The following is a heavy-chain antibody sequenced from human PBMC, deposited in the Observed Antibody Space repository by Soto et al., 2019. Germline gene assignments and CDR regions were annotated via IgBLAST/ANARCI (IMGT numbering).Heavy chain of an antibody. CDR3: ARVGPSNYDFWSGYYGGRYYYYGMDV. V-gene: IGHV1-69*01. Sequence: QVQLVQSGAEVKKPGSSVKVSCKASGGTFSSYAISWVRQAPGQGLEWMGGIIPIFGTANYAQKFQGRVTITADESTRTAYMELSSLRSEDTAVYYCARVGPSNYDFWSGYYGGRYYYYGMDVWGQGTTVTVSS. CDR2: IIPIFGTA. CDR1: GGTFSSYA. J-gene: IGHJ6*02. D-gene: IGHD3-3*01.